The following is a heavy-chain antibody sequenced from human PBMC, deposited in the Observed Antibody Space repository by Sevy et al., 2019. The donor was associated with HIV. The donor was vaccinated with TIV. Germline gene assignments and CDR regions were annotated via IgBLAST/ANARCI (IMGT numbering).Heavy chain of an antibody. Sequence: SETLSLTCAVSGGSISSGGYSWSWIRQPPGKGLEWIGYIYHSGSTYYNPSLKSRVTISVDRSKNQFSLKLSSVTAADTAVYYGARGDDILTGYSYFDYWGQGTLVTVSS. CDR3: ARGDDILTGYSYFDY. CDR1: GGSISSGGYS. J-gene: IGHJ4*02. D-gene: IGHD3-9*01. V-gene: IGHV4-30-2*01. CDR2: IYHSGST.